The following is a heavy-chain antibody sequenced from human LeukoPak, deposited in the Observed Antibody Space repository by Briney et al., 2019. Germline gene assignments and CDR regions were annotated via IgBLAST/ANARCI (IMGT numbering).Heavy chain of an antibody. CDR3: ARDSNVVVPAAILDY. CDR2: INPNSGDT. CDR1: GYTFTGYY. Sequence: ASVKVSCKASGYTFTGYYMHWVRQAPGQGLEWMGWINPNSGDTNYAQKFQGRVTMTRDTSISTAYMELSRLRSDDTAVYYCARDSNVVVPAAILDYWGQGTLVTVSS. D-gene: IGHD2-2*02. J-gene: IGHJ4*02. V-gene: IGHV1-2*02.